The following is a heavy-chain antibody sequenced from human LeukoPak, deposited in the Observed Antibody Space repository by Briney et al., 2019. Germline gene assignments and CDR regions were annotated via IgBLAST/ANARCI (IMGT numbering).Heavy chain of an antibody. CDR3: AGAYSAGWFNY. J-gene: IGHJ4*02. CDR2: IWYDGSKK. CDR1: GFSFNTYG. V-gene: IGHV3-33*01. D-gene: IGHD3-16*01. Sequence: PGGSLTLSCVASGFSFNTYGMHWIRQAPGKGLEWVAVIWYDGSKKYYADSVNGRFTISRDDSKNTLYLQMSGLRADDTAVYYCAGAYSAGWFNYWGQGTPVTVSS.